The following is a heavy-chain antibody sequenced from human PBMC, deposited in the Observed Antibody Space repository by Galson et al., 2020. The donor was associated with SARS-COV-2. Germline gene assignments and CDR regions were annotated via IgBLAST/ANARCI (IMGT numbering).Heavy chain of an antibody. D-gene: IGHD3-22*01. CDR2: ISGSGGST. J-gene: IGHJ4*02. CDR1: GFTFSSYA. CDR3: AKGDGALGTMIVVVQEGFDY. Sequence: GGSLRLSCAASGFTFSSYAMSWVRQAPGKGLEWVSAISGSGGSTYYADSVKGRFTISRDNSKNTLYLQMNSLRAEDTAVYYCAKGDGALGTMIVVVQEGFDYWGQGTLVTVSS. V-gene: IGHV3-23*01.